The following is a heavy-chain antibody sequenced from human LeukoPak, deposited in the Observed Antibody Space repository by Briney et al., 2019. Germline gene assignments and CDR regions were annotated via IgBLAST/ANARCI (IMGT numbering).Heavy chain of an antibody. CDR2: ISYDGNSK. J-gene: IGHJ4*02. CDR3: AMVTLVTPFDY. D-gene: IGHD2-21*02. CDR1: GFTFSSFE. Sequence: GGSLRLSCAASGFTFSSFEMHWVRQAPGKGLEWVAVISYDGNSKYYTDSVKGRFTISRDNSKNTLYLQMSSLRTEDTAVYYCAMVTLVTPFDYWGQGTLVTVSS. V-gene: IGHV3-30-3*01.